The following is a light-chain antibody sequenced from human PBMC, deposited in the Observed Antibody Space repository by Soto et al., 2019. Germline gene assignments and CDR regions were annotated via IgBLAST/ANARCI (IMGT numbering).Light chain of an antibody. J-gene: IGKJ1*01. V-gene: IGKV1-5*03. CDR1: QSISSW. CDR3: KQYNSYSPT. Sequence: DIQMTQSPSTLSASVGDRVTITCRASQSISSWLAWYQQKPGKAPKLLIYKASSLESGVQSRFSGSGSGTEFTLTIRSLQPDDFATYYCKQYNSYSPTFGQGTKVDIK. CDR2: KAS.